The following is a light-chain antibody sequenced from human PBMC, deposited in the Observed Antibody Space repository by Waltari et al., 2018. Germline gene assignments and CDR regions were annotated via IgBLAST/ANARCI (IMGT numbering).Light chain of an antibody. CDR3: LSYTSSITFV. V-gene: IGLV2-23*02. CDR1: SNDFGTSKH. Sequence: QPALTQPASVSGSPGQSITIPRTGTSNDFGTSKHVCWYQQHPGKAPKLIISEVTERPPGVSDRFSGSKSGNTASLTISGLQAEDEADYYCLSYTSSITFVFGGGTKVSVL. CDR2: EVT. J-gene: IGLJ2*01.